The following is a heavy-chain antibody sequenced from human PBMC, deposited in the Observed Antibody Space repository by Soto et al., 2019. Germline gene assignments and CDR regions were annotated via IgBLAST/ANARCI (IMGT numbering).Heavy chain of an antibody. D-gene: IGHD2-2*01. J-gene: IGHJ5*02. CDR1: GYTFTSYG. V-gene: IGHV1-18*01. CDR3: ANQLGYCSSTSCQNWFDP. Sequence: ASVKVSCKASGYTFTSYGISWVRQAPGQGLEWMGWISAYNGNTNYAQKLQGRVTMTTDTSTSTAYMELRSLRSDDTAVYYCANQLGYCSSTSCQNWFDPWGQGTLVAVSS. CDR2: ISAYNGNT.